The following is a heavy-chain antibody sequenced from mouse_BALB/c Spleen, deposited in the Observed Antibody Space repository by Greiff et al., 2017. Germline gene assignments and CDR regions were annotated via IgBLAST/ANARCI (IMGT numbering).Heavy chain of an antibody. CDR1: GYTFTSYW. V-gene: IGHV1S127*01. D-gene: IGHD3-3*01. CDR3: TRGGREAMDY. CDR2: IDPSDSYT. J-gene: IGHJ4*01. Sequence: QVQLQQPGAELVKPGASVKMSCKASGYTFTSYWMHWVKQRPGQGLEWIGVIDPSDSYTSYNQKFKGKATLTVDTSSSTAYMQLSSLTSEDSAVYYCTRGGREAMDYWGQGTSVTVSS.